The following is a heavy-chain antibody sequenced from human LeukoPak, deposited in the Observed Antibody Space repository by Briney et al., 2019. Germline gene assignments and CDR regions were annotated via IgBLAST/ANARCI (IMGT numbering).Heavy chain of an antibody. D-gene: IGHD3-22*01. Sequence: ASVKVSCKASGYTFTGYYMHWVRQAPGQGLEWMGWINPNSGGTNYAQKFQGRVTMTRDTSTSTAYMELSRLRSDDTAVYYCAREYYDSSGYLIGWGQGTLVTVSS. CDR1: GYTFTGYY. CDR3: AREYYDSSGYLIG. CDR2: INPNSGGT. J-gene: IGHJ4*02. V-gene: IGHV1-2*02.